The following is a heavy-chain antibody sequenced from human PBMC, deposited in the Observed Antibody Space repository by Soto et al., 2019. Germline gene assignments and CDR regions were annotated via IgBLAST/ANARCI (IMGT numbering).Heavy chain of an antibody. CDR1: GYTFTSYG. J-gene: IGHJ6*02. D-gene: IGHD3-3*01. CDR3: ARDPTIFGVVQNYGMDV. CDR2: ISGYNGIT. Sequence: QVQLVQSGAEVKKPGASVKVSCKASGYTFTSYGITWLRHAPGQGLEWMGWISGYNGITNYAQKLQGRVTMTTDTSTSTAYMELRSLRSDDTAVYYCARDPTIFGVVQNYGMDVWGQGTTVTVSS. V-gene: IGHV1-18*01.